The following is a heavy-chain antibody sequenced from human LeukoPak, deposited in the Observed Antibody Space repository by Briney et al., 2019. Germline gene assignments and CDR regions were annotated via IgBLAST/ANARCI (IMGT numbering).Heavy chain of an antibody. Sequence: RSSETLSLTCTVSGYSISSGYYWGWIRQPPGKGLEWIGSIYHSGSTYYNPSLKSRVTISVETSKNQFSLKLSSVTAADTAVYYCARDRRGYSGYDRRAYYFDYWGQGTLVTVSS. D-gene: IGHD5-12*01. J-gene: IGHJ4*02. V-gene: IGHV4-38-2*02. CDR2: IYHSGST. CDR3: ARDRRGYSGYDRRAYYFDY. CDR1: GYSISSGYY.